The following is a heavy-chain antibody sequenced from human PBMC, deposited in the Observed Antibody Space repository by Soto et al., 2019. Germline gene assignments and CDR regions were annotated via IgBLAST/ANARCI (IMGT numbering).Heavy chain of an antibody. Sequence: SETLSLTCTVSGGSISSYYWSWIRQPPGKGLEWIGYIYYSGSTNYNPSLKSRVTISVDTSKNQFSLKLSSVTAADTAVYYCAGLLLGSAGAYFDYWGQGTLVTVS. CDR1: GGSISSYY. V-gene: IGHV4-59*08. CDR3: AGLLLGSAGAYFDY. D-gene: IGHD1-26*01. CDR2: IYYSGST. J-gene: IGHJ4*02.